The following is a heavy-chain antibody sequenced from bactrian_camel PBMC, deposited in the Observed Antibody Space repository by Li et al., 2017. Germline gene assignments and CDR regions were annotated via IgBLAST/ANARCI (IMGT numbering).Heavy chain of an antibody. V-gene: IGHV3S55*01. CDR1: TSSSARHH. D-gene: IGHD2*01. Sequence: HVQLVESGGGSVAAGESLTLSCAAYTSSSARHHMAWFRQAPGEEHEGIAAIDSTGYTQYVDSVKDRFTISKDNANNTVNLMMNSLKPEDTAMYYCAANFGPYCSGSYLARRANFEGQGTQVTVS. J-gene: IGHJ4*01. CDR2: IDSTGYT.